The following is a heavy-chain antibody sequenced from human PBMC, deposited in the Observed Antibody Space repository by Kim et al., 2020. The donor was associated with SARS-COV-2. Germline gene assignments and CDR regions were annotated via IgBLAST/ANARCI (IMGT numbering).Heavy chain of an antibody. J-gene: IGHJ1*01. D-gene: IGHD5-12*01. V-gene: IGHV4-59*08. CDR3: ARLDSQVATVKH. Sequence: YTPSLKIRVTISVDTSKHQFALRLGSVTAADTAVYYCARLDSQVATVKHWGQGTLVTVSS.